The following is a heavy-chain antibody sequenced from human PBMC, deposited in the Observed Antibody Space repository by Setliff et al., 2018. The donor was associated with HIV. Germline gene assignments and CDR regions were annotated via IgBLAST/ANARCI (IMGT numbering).Heavy chain of an antibody. CDR1: GGSISSYY. Sequence: PSETLSLTCTVSGGSISSYYWSWIRQPAGKGLEWIGRIYTSGSTNYNPSLKSRVTMSVDTSKNQFSLKLSSVTAADTAVYYCARSPSYSSSFSYYYYSMDVWGQGTTVTVSS. V-gene: IGHV4-4*07. CDR2: IYTSGST. CDR3: ARSPSYSSSFSYYYYSMDV. J-gene: IGHJ6*02. D-gene: IGHD6-6*01.